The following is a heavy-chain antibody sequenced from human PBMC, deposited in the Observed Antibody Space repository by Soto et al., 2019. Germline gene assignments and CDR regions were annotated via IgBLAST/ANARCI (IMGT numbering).Heavy chain of an antibody. CDR3: ARMIFVRSGAYYFDS. V-gene: IGHV2-70*11. CDR1: GFSLSASRMS. Sequence: SGPTLVNPTQTLTLTCTFSGFSLSASRMSISWIRQPPGKALEWLARIDWDDAKYFNTSLKTRLTVSKDTSKTQVVLTMTNMDPVDTGTYYCARMIFVRSGAYYFDSWGQGILVTVSS. D-gene: IGHD3-3*01. J-gene: IGHJ4*02. CDR2: IDWDDAK.